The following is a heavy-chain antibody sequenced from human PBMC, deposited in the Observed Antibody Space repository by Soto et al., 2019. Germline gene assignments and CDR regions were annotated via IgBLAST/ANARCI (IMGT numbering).Heavy chain of an antibody. D-gene: IGHD2-21*02. V-gene: IGHV3-33*01. CDR1: VFTFISYG. CDR3: ARGTATDGLDS. J-gene: IGHJ5*01. Sequence: GWSLRLSCVSSVFTFISYGMHWVRQAPGKGLEWVAFLWYDGRNENYTDSVKGRFTISRDNSKNTLYLQMNSLRADDTAVYYCARGTATDGLDSWGQGTLVTVSS. CDR2: LWYDGRNE.